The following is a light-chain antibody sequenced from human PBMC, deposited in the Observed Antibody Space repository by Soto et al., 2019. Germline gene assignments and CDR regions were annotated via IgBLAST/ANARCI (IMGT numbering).Light chain of an antibody. Sequence: QSVLTQPPSVSGAPXXXXTISCTGSSSNIGAGYDVHWYQQLPGTAPKLLIYGNSNRPSGVPDRFSGSKSGTSASLAITGLQAEDEADYYCQSYDSSLSGWKVFGGGTKLTVL. V-gene: IGLV1-40*01. CDR2: GNS. CDR1: SSNIGAGYD. CDR3: QSYDSSLSGWKV. J-gene: IGLJ2*01.